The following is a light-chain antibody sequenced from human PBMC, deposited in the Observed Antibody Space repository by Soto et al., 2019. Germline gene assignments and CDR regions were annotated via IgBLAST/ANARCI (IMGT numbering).Light chain of an antibody. CDR2: DAS. Sequence: DIQMTQSPSTLSASVGDRVTITCRASQSISSWLAWYQQKPGKAPKLLIYDASSLESGVPSRFSGSGSGTKFTLPFSSLQPDDFATYYCQQYNSYSPTLGQGTKVDIK. CDR1: QSISSW. CDR3: QQYNSYSPT. V-gene: IGKV1-5*01. J-gene: IGKJ1*01.